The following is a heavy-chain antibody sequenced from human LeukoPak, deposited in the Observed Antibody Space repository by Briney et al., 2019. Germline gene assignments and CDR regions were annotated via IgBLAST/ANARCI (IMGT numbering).Heavy chain of an antibody. CDR3: AGHHYYDSSGFDY. CDR2: INPNSGGT. D-gene: IGHD3-22*01. V-gene: IGHV1-2*02. CDR1: GYTFTGYY. Sequence: ASVKVSCKASGYTFTGYYMHWVRQAPGQGLEWMGWINPNSGGTNYAQKFQGRVTMTRDTSISTAYMELSRLRSDDTAVYYCAGHHYYDSSGFDYWGQGTLVTVPS. J-gene: IGHJ4*02.